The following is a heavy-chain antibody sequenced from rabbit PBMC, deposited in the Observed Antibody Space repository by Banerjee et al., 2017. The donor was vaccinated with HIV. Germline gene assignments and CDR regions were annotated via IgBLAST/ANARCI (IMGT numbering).Heavy chain of an antibody. CDR2: IYAGSSGNT. J-gene: IGHJ4*01. CDR1: GFSLNIYE. Sequence: QSLEESGGDLVKPGASLTLTCTASGFSLNIYEMCWVRQAPGKGLEWIGCIYAGSSGNTWYASWAKGRFTISKTSSTTVTLQMTSLTAADTATYFCARRDPGGSYYGAFKLWGQGTLVTVS. D-gene: IGHD8-1*01. V-gene: IGHV1S40*01. CDR3: ARRDPGGSYYGAFKL.